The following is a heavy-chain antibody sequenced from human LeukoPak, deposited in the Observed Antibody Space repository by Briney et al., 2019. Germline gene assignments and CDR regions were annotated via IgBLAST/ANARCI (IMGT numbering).Heavy chain of an antibody. D-gene: IGHD3-22*01. V-gene: IGHV3-33*01. CDR2: IWYDGSNK. J-gene: IGHJ4*02. Sequence: GGSLRLSCAASGFTFSSYGIHWVRQAPGKGLEWVALIWYDGSNKYYADSVKGRFTISRDNSENTLYLQMNSLRAEDTAVYYCARDTRYYDSSGYYWLDYWGQGTLVTVSS. CDR3: ARDTRYYDSSGYYWLDY. CDR1: GFTFSSYG.